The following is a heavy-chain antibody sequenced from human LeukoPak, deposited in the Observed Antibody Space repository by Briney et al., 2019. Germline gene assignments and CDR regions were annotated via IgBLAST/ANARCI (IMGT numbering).Heavy chain of an antibody. CDR1: GFTFSSYA. Sequence: HPGGSLRLSCAASGFTFSSYAMHWVRQAPGKGLEWVAVISYDGSNEYYADSVKGRFTISRDNSKNTLYLQMNSLRAEDTAVYYCARDLYDSSGYYYYYYYGMDVWGQGTTVTVSS. CDR3: ARDLYDSSGYYYYYYYGMDV. J-gene: IGHJ6*02. V-gene: IGHV3-30-3*01. CDR2: ISYDGSNE. D-gene: IGHD3-22*01.